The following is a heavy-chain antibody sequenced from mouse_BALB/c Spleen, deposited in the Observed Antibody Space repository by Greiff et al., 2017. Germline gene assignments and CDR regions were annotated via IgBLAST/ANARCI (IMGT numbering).Heavy chain of an antibody. J-gene: IGHJ2*01. CDR3: ARAYEYSFDY. D-gene: IGHD2-3*01. CDR2: ISSGGST. Sequence: EVNVVESGGGLVKPGGSLKLSCAASGFTFSSYAMSWVRQTPEKRLEWVASISSGGSTYYPDSVKGRFTISRDNARNILYLQMSRLRSEDTAKYYCARAYEYSFDYWGQGTTLTVSS. CDR1: GFTFSSYA. V-gene: IGHV5-6-5*01.